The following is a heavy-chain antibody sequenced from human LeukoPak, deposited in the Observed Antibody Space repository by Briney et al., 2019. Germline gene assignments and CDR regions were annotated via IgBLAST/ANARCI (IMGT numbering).Heavy chain of an antibody. J-gene: IGHJ6*03. CDR3: AKDEKVHCSGGSCYVDHYYYYYYMDV. Sequence: GGSLRLSCAASGFTFSSYGMSWVRQAPGKGLEWVSAISGSGGSTYYADSVKGRFTISRDNSKNTLYLQMNSLRAEDTAVYYCAKDEKVHCSGGSCYVDHYYYYYYMDVWGKGTTVTISS. V-gene: IGHV3-23*01. D-gene: IGHD2-15*01. CDR1: GFTFSSYG. CDR2: ISGSGGST.